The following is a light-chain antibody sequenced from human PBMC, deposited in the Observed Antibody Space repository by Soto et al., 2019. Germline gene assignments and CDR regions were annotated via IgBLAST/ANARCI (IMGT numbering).Light chain of an antibody. J-gene: IGLJ1*01. CDR1: SGDVGGYNY. Sequence: QSVLAQPASVSGSPGQSITISCAGTSGDVGGYNYVSWYQQHPGSAPTLMIYHVSDRPSGVSDRFSASKSGNTASLTISGLQAEDEADYYCSSYTSSNTFVFGTGTKVT. V-gene: IGLV2-14*03. CDR3: SSYTSSNTFV. CDR2: HVS.